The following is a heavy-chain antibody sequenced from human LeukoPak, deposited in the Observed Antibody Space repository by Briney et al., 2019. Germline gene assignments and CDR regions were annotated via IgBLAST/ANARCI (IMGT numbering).Heavy chain of an antibody. J-gene: IGHJ4*02. Sequence: SETLSLTCTVSGGSISSYYWSWIRQPPGKGLEWIGYIYYSGSTNYNPSLKSRVTISADTSKNQFSLKLSSVTAADTAVYYCARLSNQGYFDYWGQGTLVTVSS. CDR3: ARLSNQGYFDY. D-gene: IGHD1-14*01. CDR1: GGSISSYY. CDR2: IYYSGST. V-gene: IGHV4-59*08.